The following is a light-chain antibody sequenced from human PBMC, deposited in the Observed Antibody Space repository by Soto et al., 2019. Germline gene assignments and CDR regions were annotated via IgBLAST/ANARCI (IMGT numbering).Light chain of an antibody. Sequence: DIQMTQSPSTLSASVGDRVTITCRASQSIDKWLAWYQQKPGKAPKLLIYKASLLQSGVPSRFGGSGSGTEFTLTISSLQADGLGSYYCQQYDRFSWTFGQGTKVEIK. CDR1: QSIDKW. J-gene: IGKJ1*01. CDR3: QQYDRFSWT. V-gene: IGKV1-5*03. CDR2: KAS.